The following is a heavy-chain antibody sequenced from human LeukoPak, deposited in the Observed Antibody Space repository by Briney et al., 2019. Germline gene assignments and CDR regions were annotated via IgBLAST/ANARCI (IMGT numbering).Heavy chain of an antibody. CDR2: ISDGSSRI. V-gene: IGHV3-48*02. J-gene: IGHJ4*02. Sequence: GGSLRLSCAASGFTFSSYSMNWVRQAPGKGLEWVSYISDGSSRIYYVDSVKGRFTISRDNAEYSLYLQMNSLRDEDTAVYYCVRAHYYDSSGYWGFDYWGQGTLVTVSS. D-gene: IGHD3-22*01. CDR3: VRAHYYDSSGYWGFDY. CDR1: GFTFSSYS.